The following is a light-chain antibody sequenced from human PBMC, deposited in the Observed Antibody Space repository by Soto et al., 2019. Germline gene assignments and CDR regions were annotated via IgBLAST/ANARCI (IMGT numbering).Light chain of an antibody. V-gene: IGKV3-11*01. CDR2: DAS. CDR1: QSVSSY. J-gene: IGKJ5*01. CDR3: QQRSSWPIT. Sequence: DIGLTQSPATLSLSLGERATLSCRASQSVSSYLAWYQQKPGQAPRLLIYDASSRDTGIPARFSGSGSGTDFTLTISSLEPEDFAIYYCQQRSSWPITFGQGTRLEIK.